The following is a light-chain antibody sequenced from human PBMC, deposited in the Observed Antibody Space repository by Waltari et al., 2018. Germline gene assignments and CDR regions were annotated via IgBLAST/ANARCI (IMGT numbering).Light chain of an antibody. Sequence: DIVMTQSPDSLAVSLGERATIHCRSSQSLLYYSNDKNYVAWYQQKPGQPPKLLIYWASTRHSGVPDRFSGSGSATDFTLTISSLQAEDVAVYYCQQYYSRRTFGQGTRVEIK. J-gene: IGKJ1*01. CDR3: QQYYSRRT. CDR1: QSLLYYSNDKNY. CDR2: WAS. V-gene: IGKV4-1*01.